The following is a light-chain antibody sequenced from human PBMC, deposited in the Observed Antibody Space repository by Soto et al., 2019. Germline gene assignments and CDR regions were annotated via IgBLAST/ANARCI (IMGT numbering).Light chain of an antibody. J-gene: IGKJ1*01. CDR2: GAS. V-gene: IGKV3-20*01. Sequence: EIVLTQSPGTLSLSPVERATLSCRASQSVTSNYLAWYQQKPGQAPRFLMYGASSRATGIPDRFSGSGSGTDFTLTISRLEPEDFAVYYCQQYGRSPTTFGQGTKVDIK. CDR3: QQYGRSPTT. CDR1: QSVTSNY.